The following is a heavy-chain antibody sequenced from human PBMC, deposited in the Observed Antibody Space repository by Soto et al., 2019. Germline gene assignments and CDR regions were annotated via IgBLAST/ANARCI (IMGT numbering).Heavy chain of an antibody. CDR2: VSGDGSST. J-gene: IGHJ4*02. D-gene: IGHD5-12*01. Sequence: VAGGTCGDPWIRWVSQEQRKGLVWVSRVSGDGSSTNYADSVKGRFTISRDNAKNTLYLQRNSLKAEDADVYYCVMSLPGLGYKLLDFGSEGQGTLVTVSS. CDR1: GGTCGDPW. CDR3: VMSLPGLGYKLLDFGS. V-gene: IGHV3-74*01.